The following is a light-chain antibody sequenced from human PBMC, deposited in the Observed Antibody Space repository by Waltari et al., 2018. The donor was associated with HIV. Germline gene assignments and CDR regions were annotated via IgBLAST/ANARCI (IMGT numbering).Light chain of an antibody. V-gene: IGKV3-11*01. CDR3: QQRRYWPP. J-gene: IGKJ5*01. Sequence: EIELTQSPATLSLSPGDRATLSCRASQNVTNYIAWYQQKPGQAPRLLIYGASNRATGIPARFSGSASGTDLSLTISSLEPEDFALYYCQQRRYWPPFGQGTRLEIK. CDR2: GAS. CDR1: QNVTNY.